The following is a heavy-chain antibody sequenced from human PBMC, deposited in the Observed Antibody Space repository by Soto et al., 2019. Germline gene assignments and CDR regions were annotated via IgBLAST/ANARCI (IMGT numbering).Heavy chain of an antibody. CDR2: ISGSGGST. V-gene: IGHV3-23*01. D-gene: IGHD5-12*01. CDR3: AKGSGYDRRWFDP. CDR1: GFTFSSYA. J-gene: IGHJ5*02. Sequence: EVQLLESGGGLVQPGGSLRLSCAASGFTFSSYAMSWVRQAPGKGLEWVSAISGSGGSTYYADSVKGRFTISRDNSKNTLYLPMNSLRAEDTSVYYCAKGSGYDRRWFDPWGQGTLVTVSS.